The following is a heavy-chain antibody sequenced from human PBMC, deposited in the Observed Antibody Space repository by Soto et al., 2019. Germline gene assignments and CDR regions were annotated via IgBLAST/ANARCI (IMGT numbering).Heavy chain of an antibody. CDR2: ISPHNDRT. CDR1: GYNFTSYG. V-gene: IGHV1-18*01. Sequence: QVQLVQSGADVKKPGASVKVSCKASGYNFTSYGISWVRQAPGQGLEWMGWISPHNDRTKYARRFQDRVTMTTETPTSTVYMELGSLRSDDTAVYYCARDLYYSSGRYFDHDAFDICCQGTGVTVSS. J-gene: IGHJ3*02. CDR3: ARDLYYSSGRYFDHDAFDI. D-gene: IGHD6-19*01.